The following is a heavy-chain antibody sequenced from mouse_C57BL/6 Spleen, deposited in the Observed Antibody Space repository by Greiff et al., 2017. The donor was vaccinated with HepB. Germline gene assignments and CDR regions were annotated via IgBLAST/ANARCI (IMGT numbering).Heavy chain of an antibody. Sequence: EVQLQQSGPELVKPGASVKISCKASGYTFTDYYMNWVKQSHGKSLEWIGDINPNNGGTSYNQKFKGKATLTVDKSSSTAYMELRSLTSEDSAVDYCARGAPFTTVVATWYAMDYWGQGTSVTVSS. CDR3: ARGAPFTTVVATWYAMDY. J-gene: IGHJ4*01. V-gene: IGHV1-26*01. CDR2: INPNNGGT. CDR1: GYTFTDYY. D-gene: IGHD1-1*01.